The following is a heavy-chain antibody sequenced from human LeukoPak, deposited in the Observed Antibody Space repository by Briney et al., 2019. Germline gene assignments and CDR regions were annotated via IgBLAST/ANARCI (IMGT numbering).Heavy chain of an antibody. CDR1: GLTFSSHG. D-gene: IGHD2-15*01. CDR2: IWYDGSDK. CDR3: TADGCGGTCYFDH. Sequence: GGSLRLSCAASGLTFSSHGMHWVRQAPGKGLEWVALIWYDGSDKYYADSVRGRFTITRDNARNMLYLQMNSLGVEDTGVYYCTADGCGGTCYFDHWGQGALVTVSS. V-gene: IGHV3-33*01. J-gene: IGHJ4*02.